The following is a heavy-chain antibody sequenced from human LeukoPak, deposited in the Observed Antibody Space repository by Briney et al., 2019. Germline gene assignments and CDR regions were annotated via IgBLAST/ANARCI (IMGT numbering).Heavy chain of an antibody. CDR1: GFTFIDYY. Sequence: GGSLRLSCAASGFTFIDYYMSWIRQAPGKGLEWVSCINSGSSYTNYADSVKGRFTISRDNAKYSLFLQMNSLRAEDTAVYYCARFVWGSYRRFDPWGQGTLVTVSS. CDR2: INSGSSYT. V-gene: IGHV3-11*06. D-gene: IGHD3-16*02. CDR3: ARFVWGSYRRFDP. J-gene: IGHJ5*02.